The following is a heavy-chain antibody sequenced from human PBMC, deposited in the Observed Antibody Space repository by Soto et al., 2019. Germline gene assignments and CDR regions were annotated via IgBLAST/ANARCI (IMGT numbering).Heavy chain of an antibody. J-gene: IGHJ5*02. CDR2: IYYSGST. CDR3: ARDCPYYYDSSGYYYWFDP. V-gene: IGHV4-61*01. Sequence: PSETLSLTCTVSGGSVSSGSYYWSLIQQPPRKGLEWIGYIYYSGSTNYNPSLKSRVTISVDTSKNQFSLKLSSVTAADTAVYYCARDCPYYYDSSGYYYWFDPWGQGTLVTVS. D-gene: IGHD3-22*01. CDR1: GGSVSSGSYY.